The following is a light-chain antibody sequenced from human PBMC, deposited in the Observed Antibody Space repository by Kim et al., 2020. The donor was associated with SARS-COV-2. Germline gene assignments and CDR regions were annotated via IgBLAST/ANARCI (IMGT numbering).Light chain of an antibody. CDR3: ASWDDSLNGWV. V-gene: IGLV1-44*01. Sequence: QSVLTQPPSASGTPGQRVTSSCSGSSPNIGSNTVNWYQQLPGTAPKLLMYSNNQRPSGVPDRFSGSKSGTSASLAISGLQSEDEADYYCASWDDSLNGWVFGGGTKLTVL. CDR1: SPNIGSNT. J-gene: IGLJ3*02. CDR2: SNN.